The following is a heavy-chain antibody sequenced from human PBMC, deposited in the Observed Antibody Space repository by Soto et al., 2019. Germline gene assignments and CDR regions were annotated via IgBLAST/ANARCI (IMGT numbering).Heavy chain of an antibody. D-gene: IGHD2-2*01. V-gene: IGHV4-4*02. CDR1: GDSINNTYW. Sequence: QVPLPQSGPGLVKPSGTLSLPCFVSGDSINNTYWWSWVRQAPGQGLAWIGEIYHTVGRSYMPSLRGRITLSVDTSKNQFSLKLTSVTAADTAVYYCARAVYCTTANCWDDFHYYNIDVWGQGTAVTVSS. J-gene: IGHJ6*02. CDR3: ARAVYCTTANCWDDFHYYNIDV. CDR2: IYHTVGR.